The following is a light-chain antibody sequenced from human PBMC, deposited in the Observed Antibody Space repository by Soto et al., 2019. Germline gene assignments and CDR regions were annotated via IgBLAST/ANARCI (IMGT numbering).Light chain of an antibody. V-gene: IGKV3-15*01. Sequence: EIVMTQSPATLSVSPGERATLSCRASQSVSSNFAWYQQKPGQAPRLLIYDASTRATGIPARFSGSGSGTDFTLTISSLQPEYFATYYCQQSYSTPLTFGQGTKVDIK. CDR2: DAS. CDR1: QSVSSN. CDR3: QQSYSTPLT. J-gene: IGKJ1*01.